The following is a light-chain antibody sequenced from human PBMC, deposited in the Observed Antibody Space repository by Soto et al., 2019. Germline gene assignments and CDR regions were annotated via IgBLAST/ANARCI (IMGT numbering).Light chain of an antibody. Sequence: ESMLTQSPGTLSLSPGERATLSCRASQSVSTRYLAWYQQKPGQAPRLLIYGASIRAAGIPDRFSGSGSGTDCTLTISRLEPEDFAVYYWHQFGSSPLAFTFGQGTKLEI. CDR3: HQFGSSPLAFT. J-gene: IGKJ2*01. V-gene: IGKV3-20*01. CDR2: GAS. CDR1: QSVSTRY.